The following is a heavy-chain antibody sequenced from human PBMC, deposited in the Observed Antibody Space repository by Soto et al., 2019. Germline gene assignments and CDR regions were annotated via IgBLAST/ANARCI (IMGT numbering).Heavy chain of an antibody. CDR2: IIPIFGTA. J-gene: IGHJ4*02. CDR1: GGTFSSYA. D-gene: IGHD3-3*01. CDR3: VISFGVVSHHIFDY. Sequence: QVQLVQSGAEVKKPGSSVKVSCKASGGTFSSYAISWVRQAPGQGLEWMGGIIPIFGTANYAQKFQGRVTITADESTSTAYMQLSSLRSEDTAVYYCVISFGVVSHHIFDYWGQGTLVTVSS. V-gene: IGHV1-69*12.